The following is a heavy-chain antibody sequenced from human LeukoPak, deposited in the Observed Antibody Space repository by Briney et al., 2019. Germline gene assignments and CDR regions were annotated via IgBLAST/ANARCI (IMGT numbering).Heavy chain of an antibody. V-gene: IGHV3-23*01. CDR2: ISDSGGST. CDR1: GFTFSSYA. D-gene: IGHD3-10*01. CDR3: AKDVIIPSYYFDY. J-gene: IGHJ4*02. Sequence: ETGGSLRLSCAASGFTFSSYAMSWVRQAPGKGLEWVSAISDSGGSTYYADSVKGRFTISRDNSKNTLYLQMNSLRAEDTALYYCAKDVIIPSYYFDYWGQGTLVTVSS.